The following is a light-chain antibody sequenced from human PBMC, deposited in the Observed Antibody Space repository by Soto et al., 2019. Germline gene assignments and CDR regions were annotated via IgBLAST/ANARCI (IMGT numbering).Light chain of an antibody. J-gene: IGLJ2*01. Sequence: SYALTQPPSVSVSPGQTASITCSGDKLENKYACWYQQKPGQSAVLVIYLVYKRPSGIPERFSGSNSGNTATLAISGTQAMDEADYYCQDWDSSTVVFGGGTKLTVL. CDR1: KLENKY. V-gene: IGLV3-1*01. CDR3: QDWDSSTVV. CDR2: LVY.